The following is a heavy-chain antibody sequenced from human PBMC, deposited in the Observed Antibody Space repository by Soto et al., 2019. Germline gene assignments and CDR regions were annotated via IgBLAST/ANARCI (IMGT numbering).Heavy chain of an antibody. D-gene: IGHD6-6*01. Sequence: GGSLRLSCAASGFTFSSYAMSWVRQAPGKGLEWVSAISGSGGSTYYADSVKGRFTISRDNSKNTLYLQMNSLRAEDTAVYYCAKKVRVGSSSSGPSDYWGQGTLVTVSS. CDR2: ISGSGGST. CDR1: GFTFSSYA. V-gene: IGHV3-23*01. J-gene: IGHJ4*02. CDR3: AKKVRVGSSSSGPSDY.